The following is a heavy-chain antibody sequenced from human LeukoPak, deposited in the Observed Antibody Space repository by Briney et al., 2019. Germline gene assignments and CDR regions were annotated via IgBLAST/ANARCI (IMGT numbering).Heavy chain of an antibody. CDR1: GGSFSGYY. V-gene: IGHV4-34*01. D-gene: IGHD6-6*01. CDR3: ARVSIAARPFDY. CDR2: INHSGST. Sequence: PSETLSLTCAVYGGSFSGYYWSWIRQPPGKGLEWIGEINHSGSTNYNPSLKSRVTISVDTSKNQFSLKLSSVTAADTAVYYCARVSIAARPFDYWGQGTLVTVPS. J-gene: IGHJ4*02.